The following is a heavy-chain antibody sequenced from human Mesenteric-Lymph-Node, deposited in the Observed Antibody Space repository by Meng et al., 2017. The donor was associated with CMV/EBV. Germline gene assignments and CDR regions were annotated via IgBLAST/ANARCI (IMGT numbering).Heavy chain of an antibody. CDR2: FYYDGST. J-gene: IGHJ4*02. Sequence: SETLSLTCTVSGGSVSISSHYWGWVRQPPGKGLEWIGNFYYDGSTYYNPSLKSRVTISADTSKNQLSLKVSSVTAADTAVYYCARGRRDFTAHIDYWGQGTLVTVSS. CDR1: GGSVSISSHY. V-gene: IGHV4-39*01. D-gene: IGHD3-3*01. CDR3: ARGRRDFTAHIDY.